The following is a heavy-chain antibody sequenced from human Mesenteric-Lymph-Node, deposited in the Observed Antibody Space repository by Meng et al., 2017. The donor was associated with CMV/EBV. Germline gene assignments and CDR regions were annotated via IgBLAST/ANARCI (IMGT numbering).Heavy chain of an antibody. CDR3: AKDGRLSSGSPEYFQH. D-gene: IGHD3-22*01. CDR2: ISYDGSNK. CDR1: GFTFSSYA. J-gene: IGHJ1*01. Sequence: GESLKISCAASGFTFSSYAMHWVRQAPGKGLEWVAVISYDGSNKYYADSVKGRFTISRDNSKNTLYLQMNSLRAEDTAVYYCAKDGRLSSGSPEYFQHWGQGTLVTVSS. V-gene: IGHV3-30*04.